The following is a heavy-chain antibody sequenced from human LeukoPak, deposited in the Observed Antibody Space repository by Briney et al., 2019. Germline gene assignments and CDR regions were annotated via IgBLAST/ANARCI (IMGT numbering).Heavy chain of an antibody. CDR2: ISWNGVSI. CDR3: AKDMVYQLLVGDAFDI. CDR1: GFTFDDYA. V-gene: IGHV3-9*03. D-gene: IGHD2-2*01. J-gene: IGHJ3*02. Sequence: PGGSLRLSCAASGFTFDDYAMHWVRQAPGKGLGWVSGISWNGVSIAYADSVKGRFTISRDNAKNSLYLQMNSLRAEDMALYYCAKDMVYQLLVGDAFDIWGQGTMVTVSS.